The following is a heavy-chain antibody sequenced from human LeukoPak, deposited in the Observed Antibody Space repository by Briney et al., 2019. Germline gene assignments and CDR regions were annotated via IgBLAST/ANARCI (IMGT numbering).Heavy chain of an antibody. D-gene: IGHD2-2*01. CDR1: GGTCSSYA. CDR3: ARADIVVVPVAMSHYYYYGMDV. Sequence: SVKVSCKASGGTCSSYAISWVRQAPGQGLEWMGGIIPIFGTANYAQKFQGRVTITADESTCTAYMELSSLRSEDTAVYYCARADIVVVPVAMSHYYYYGMDVWGQGTTVTVSS. CDR2: IIPIFGTA. J-gene: IGHJ6*02. V-gene: IGHV1-69*13.